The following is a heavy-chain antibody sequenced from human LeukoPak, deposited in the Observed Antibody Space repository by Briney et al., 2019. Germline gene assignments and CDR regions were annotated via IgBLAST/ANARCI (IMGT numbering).Heavy chain of an antibody. CDR2: IYYSGST. J-gene: IGHJ3*02. CDR1: GGSISSSSYY. CDR3: ARDQPVADWAPDI. V-gene: IGHV4-39*07. D-gene: IGHD3-9*01. Sequence: PSETLSLTCTVSGGSISSSSYYWGWIRQPPGKGLEWIGSIYYSGSTYYNPSLKSRVTISADPSTNHFSLNLTSVTAADTAVYFCARDQPVADWAPDIWGRGTMVTVSS.